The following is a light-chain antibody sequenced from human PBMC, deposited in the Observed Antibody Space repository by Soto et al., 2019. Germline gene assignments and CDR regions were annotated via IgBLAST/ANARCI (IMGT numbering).Light chain of an antibody. CDR2: GAS. CDR1: QSVSSSY. CDR3: QQYGSSPST. Sequence: EIVLTQSPGTLSLSPGERATLSCRASQSVSSSYLAWYQQKPGQAPRLLIYGASSRATGIADRFSGSGSGTDFTLTISRLEPEDFAMYYCQQYGSSPSTFGGGTKVEIK. V-gene: IGKV3-20*01. J-gene: IGKJ4*01.